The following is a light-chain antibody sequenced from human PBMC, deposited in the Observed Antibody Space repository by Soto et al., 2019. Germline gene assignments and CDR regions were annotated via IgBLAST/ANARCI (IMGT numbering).Light chain of an antibody. CDR3: QQYTNYPWT. V-gene: IGKV1-5*03. Sequence: DIQMTQSPSTLSASVGDRATITCRASQSIRYWLAWLQQKPGKAPRPLIYEASRLESGVPSRISGSGSGTEFTLTISSLQPDDFATYYCQQYTNYPWTFGQGTKVDIK. CDR2: EAS. CDR1: QSIRYW. J-gene: IGKJ1*01.